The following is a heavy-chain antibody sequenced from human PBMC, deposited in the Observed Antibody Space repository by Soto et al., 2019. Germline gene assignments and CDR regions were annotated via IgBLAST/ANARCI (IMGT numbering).Heavy chain of an antibody. CDR2: IYHSGST. J-gene: IGHJ5*02. V-gene: IGHV4-30-2*01. CDR1: GGPISSGGYS. CDR3: ARVPSP. Sequence: SETLSLTCAVPGGPISSGGYSWSWIRQPPGKGLEWIGYIYHSGSTYYNPSLKSRVTISVDRSKNQFSLKLSSVTAADTAVYYCARVPSPWGQGTLVTVSS.